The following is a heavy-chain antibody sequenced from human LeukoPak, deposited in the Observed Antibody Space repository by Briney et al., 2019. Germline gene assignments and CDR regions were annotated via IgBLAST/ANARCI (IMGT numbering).Heavy chain of an antibody. CDR1: GYPDRSNY. J-gene: IGHJ4*02. CDR3: ARDFSGYCSGGTCYFGY. D-gene: IGHD2-15*01. CDR2: LCSGGSA. Sequence: PGGSLTLPCTASGYPDRSNYMSWVRRAPGKGLEWVSTLCSGGSAYYADSVKGRFIGSRDDSKHTMFLQMNSLRDEDTAVYYCARDFSGYCSGGTCYFGYWGQGTLVTVSS. V-gene: IGHV3-66*01.